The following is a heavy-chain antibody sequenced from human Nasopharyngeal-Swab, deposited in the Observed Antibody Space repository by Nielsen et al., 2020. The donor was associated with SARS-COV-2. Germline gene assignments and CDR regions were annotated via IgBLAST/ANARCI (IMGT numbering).Heavy chain of an antibody. D-gene: IGHD2-2*01. CDR3: ARQTSSSTGDPFNI. V-gene: IGHV5-51*01. J-gene: IGHJ3*02. CDR2: IYPGDSDT. Sequence: GESLKISCQGSGSTFISHWIGWVRQMPGKALEWMGIIYPGDSDTRYSPYFRGQVTISADRSTSTAYLQWSSLRASDTAMYYCARQTSSSTGDPFNIWGQGTMVTVSS. CDR1: GSTFISHW.